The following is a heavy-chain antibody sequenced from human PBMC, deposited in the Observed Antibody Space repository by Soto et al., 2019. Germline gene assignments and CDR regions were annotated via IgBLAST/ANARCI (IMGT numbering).Heavy chain of an antibody. V-gene: IGHV1-69*06. D-gene: IGHD4-4*01. CDR1: GGTFSSYA. CDR3: ARTSTVTTLLDY. J-gene: IGHJ4*02. CDR2: IIPIFGTA. Sequence: SVKVSCKASGGTFSSYAISWVRQAPGQGLEWMGGIIPIFGTANYAQKFQGGVTITADKSTSTAYMELSSLRSEDTAVYYCARTSTVTTLLDYWGQGTLVTVSS.